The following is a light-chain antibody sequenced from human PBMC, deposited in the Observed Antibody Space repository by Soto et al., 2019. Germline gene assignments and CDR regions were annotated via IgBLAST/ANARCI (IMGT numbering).Light chain of an antibody. Sequence: QSALTQPRSVSGSPGQSVTISCTGTSGDVGAYDRVSWYQHHPTKAPKLIIYEVHNRPSGVSSRFSASKSGNTASLTISGLQAEDEADYYCSSYRDASIKVFGSGTKLTVL. V-gene: IGLV2-14*01. CDR2: EVH. J-gene: IGLJ1*01. CDR1: SGDVGAYDR. CDR3: SSYRDASIKV.